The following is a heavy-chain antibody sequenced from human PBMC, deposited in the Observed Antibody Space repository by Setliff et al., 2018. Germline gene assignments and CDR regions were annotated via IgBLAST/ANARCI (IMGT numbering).Heavy chain of an antibody. J-gene: IGHJ1*01. CDR1: GYPFVGYF. Sequence: ASVKVSCKTSGYPFVGYFIYWMRQAPGQGLEWVGWIDPKSGRTKYAVKFQGRVTMTRDTSSSTIYMEVNSLTSDDTAVYYCARGSGSYHSPIQHWGQGTLVTVSS. CDR3: ARGSGSYHSPIQH. D-gene: IGHD1-26*01. V-gene: IGHV1-2*02. CDR2: IDPKSGRT.